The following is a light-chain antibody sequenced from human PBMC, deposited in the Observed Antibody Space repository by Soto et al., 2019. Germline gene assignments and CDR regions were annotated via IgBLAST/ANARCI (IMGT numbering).Light chain of an antibody. J-gene: IGKJ4*01. CDR3: QQYYSYPQT. CDR2: AAS. Sequence: AIRMTQSPSSLSASTGDRVTLSCRASQGISSYLAWYQHKPGQAPKLLIYAASTLQSGVPSRFSGSGSGTDFTLTISCLQSEDFATYYCQQYYSYPQTFGGGTKVDIK. V-gene: IGKV1-8*01. CDR1: QGISSY.